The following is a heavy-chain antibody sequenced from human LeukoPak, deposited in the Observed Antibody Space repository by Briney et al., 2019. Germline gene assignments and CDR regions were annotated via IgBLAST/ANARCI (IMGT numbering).Heavy chain of an antibody. CDR2: INPSGGST. CDR1: GYTFTSYY. J-gene: IGHJ3*02. Sequence: ASVKVSCKASGYTFTSYYMHWVRQAPGQGLEWMGIINPSGGSTSYAQKFQGRVTMTRDTSTSTVYMELSSLRSEDTAVYYCARDSRNYYDSRGGGDEAFDIWGQGTMVTVSS. V-gene: IGHV1-46*01. D-gene: IGHD3-22*01. CDR3: ARDSRNYYDSRGGGDEAFDI.